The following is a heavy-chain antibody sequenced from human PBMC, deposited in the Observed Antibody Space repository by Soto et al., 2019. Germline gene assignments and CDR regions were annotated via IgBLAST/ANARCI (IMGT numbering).Heavy chain of an antibody. D-gene: IGHD1-26*01. V-gene: IGHV3-30*18. CDR2: VSYEGSAK. CDR3: AKGGSYRTFDY. J-gene: IGHJ4*02. CDR1: GFSFSDDG. Sequence: PXGSLILSCAASGFSFSDDGMHLVRQAPGKGLEWMAVVSYEGSAKYYADSVKGRFTISRDNSKNTMFLQMNSLNPEDTAVYYCAKGGSYRTFDYWGQGTLVTVSS.